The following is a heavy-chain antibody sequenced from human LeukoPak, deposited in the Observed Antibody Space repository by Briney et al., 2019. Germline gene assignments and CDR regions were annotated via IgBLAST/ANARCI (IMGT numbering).Heavy chain of an antibody. Sequence: SETLSLTCTVSGGSISTYYWSWIRQPPGKGLEWTGYISYSGSTNYNPSLKSRVTISVDTSKNQFSLKLSSVTAADTAVYYCTFHLGSGSYAFDIWGQGTMVTVSS. CDR3: TFHLGSGSYAFDI. CDR2: ISYSGST. J-gene: IGHJ3*02. D-gene: IGHD3-10*01. CDR1: GGSISTYY. V-gene: IGHV4-59*08.